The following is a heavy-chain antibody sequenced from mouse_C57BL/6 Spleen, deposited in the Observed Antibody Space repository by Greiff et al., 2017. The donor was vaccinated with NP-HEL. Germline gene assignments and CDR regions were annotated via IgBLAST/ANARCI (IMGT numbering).Heavy chain of an antibody. CDR1: GYTFTTYP. CDR2: FHPYNDDS. J-gene: IGHJ4*01. V-gene: IGHV1-47*01. Sequence: VQLQQSGAELVKPGASVKMSCKASGYTFTTYPLEWMKQNHGKSLEWIGNFHPYNDDSKYNEKFKGKVTLTVVKSSSTVYLELTRLTSDDSAVYDCARTGSDYAKDYWGQGTTVTVSS. CDR3: ARTGSDYAKDY. D-gene: IGHD4-1*01.